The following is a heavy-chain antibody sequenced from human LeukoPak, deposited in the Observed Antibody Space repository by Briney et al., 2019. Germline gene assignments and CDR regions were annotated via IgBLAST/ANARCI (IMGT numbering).Heavy chain of an antibody. Sequence: GGSLRLSCAASGFTFSDYYMSWFRQAPGKGLEWVSYIGTSASTKYYADSVKGRFTISRDNAKNSLYLQMNSLRAEDTAVYYCARVGSLAAAGTPDYWGQGTLVTVSS. CDR2: IGTSASTK. J-gene: IGHJ4*02. CDR1: GFTFSDYY. CDR3: ARVGSLAAAGTPDY. V-gene: IGHV3-11*01. D-gene: IGHD6-13*01.